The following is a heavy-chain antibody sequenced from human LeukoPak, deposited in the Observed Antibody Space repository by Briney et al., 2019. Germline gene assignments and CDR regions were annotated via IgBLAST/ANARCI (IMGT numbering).Heavy chain of an antibody. Sequence: GGSLRLSCAASGFTFSSYAMHWVRQAPGKGLEWVSYISSSSSTIYYADSVKGRFTISRDNAKNSLYLQMNSLRDEDTAVYYCARDRVSGFYYYGMDVWGQGTTVTVSS. V-gene: IGHV3-48*02. CDR1: GFTFSSYA. CDR3: ARDRVSGFYYYGMDV. D-gene: IGHD3-10*01. J-gene: IGHJ6*02. CDR2: ISSSSSTI.